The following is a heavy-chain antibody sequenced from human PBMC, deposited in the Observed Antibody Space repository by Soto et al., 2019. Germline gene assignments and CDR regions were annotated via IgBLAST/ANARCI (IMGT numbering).Heavy chain of an antibody. D-gene: IGHD2-15*01. V-gene: IGHV4-4*07. CDR1: GGSISSYY. Sequence: SETLSLTCTVSGGSISSYYWCWIRQSAGQGLEWIGRIYPGGSTNYNPSLKSRVTMSADTSKNQFSLRLTSVTAADTAVYYCARANVGPPGGGSWIMPFDFWGQGTLVTVSS. CDR2: IYPGGST. J-gene: IGHJ4*02. CDR3: ARANVGPPGGGSWIMPFDF.